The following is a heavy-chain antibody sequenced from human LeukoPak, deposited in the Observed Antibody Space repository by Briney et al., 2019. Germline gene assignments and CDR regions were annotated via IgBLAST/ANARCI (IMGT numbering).Heavy chain of an antibody. CDR2: ISTSGTTI. Sequence: GGSLRLSCAASGFTFSSYSFNWVRQAPGKGLEWLAYISTSGTTIYYADSVQGRFTISRDNGRNSVYLQMNSLRAEDTAVYYCARDAAGAARSWFDPWGQGTLVTVSS. D-gene: IGHD6-6*01. CDR3: ARDAAGAARSWFDP. CDR1: GFTFSSYS. V-gene: IGHV3-48*04. J-gene: IGHJ5*02.